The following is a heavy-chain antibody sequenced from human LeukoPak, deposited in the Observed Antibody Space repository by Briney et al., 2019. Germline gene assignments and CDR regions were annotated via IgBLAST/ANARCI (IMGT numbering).Heavy chain of an antibody. CDR1: GYTFTGYY. CDR3: ARAGYYYDSSGYYYVSVDY. V-gene: IGHV1-2*06. Sequence: ASVKVSCKASGYTFTGYYMHWVRQAPGQGLEWMGRINPNSGGTNYAQKFQGRVTMTRDTSISTAYMELSRLRSDDTAVYYCARAGYYYDSSGYYYVSVDYWGQGTLVTVSS. J-gene: IGHJ4*02. D-gene: IGHD3-22*01. CDR2: INPNSGGT.